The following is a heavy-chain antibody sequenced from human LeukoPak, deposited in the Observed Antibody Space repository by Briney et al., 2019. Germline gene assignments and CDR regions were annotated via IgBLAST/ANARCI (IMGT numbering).Heavy chain of an antibody. CDR1: GYTFTSYA. Sequence: ASVKVSCKASGYTFTSYAMNWVRQAPGQGLECMVWINTNTGNPTYAQGFTGRFVFSLDTSVSTAYLQISSLKAEDTAVYYCARAIRVYSYVNFDYWGQGTLVTVSS. D-gene: IGHD5-18*01. CDR3: ARAIRVYSYVNFDY. V-gene: IGHV7-4-1*02. CDR2: INTNTGNP. J-gene: IGHJ4*02.